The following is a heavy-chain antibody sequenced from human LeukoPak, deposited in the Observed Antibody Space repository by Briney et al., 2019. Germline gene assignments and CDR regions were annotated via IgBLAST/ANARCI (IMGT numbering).Heavy chain of an antibody. J-gene: IGHJ4*02. Sequence: ASVKVSCKVSGHTLSEVSMHWVRQAPGQGLEWVGGFDPRGGETVLAQKFQGRVTLTEDTSADTSSIELRSLRSEDTAVYYCATSDRQFYSPSSCYMPFDFWGRGTLVTVSS. CDR3: ATSDRQFYSPSSCYMPFDF. D-gene: IGHD2-2*02. CDR1: GHTLSEVS. V-gene: IGHV1-24*01. CDR2: FDPRGGET.